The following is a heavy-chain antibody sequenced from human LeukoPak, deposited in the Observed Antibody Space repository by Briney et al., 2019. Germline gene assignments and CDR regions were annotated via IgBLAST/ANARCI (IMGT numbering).Heavy chain of an antibody. J-gene: IGHJ5*02. V-gene: IGHV4-59*11. CDR2: IFSSGNT. CDR1: GGSLRGQH. CDR3: ARDGGARSFTNGLNWFDP. D-gene: IGHD2-8*01. Sequence: SETLSLTCLVSGGSLRGQHWNWIRQPPGKGLEWIGYIFSSGNTNSNPSLRSRLTLSLDASKNQFSLKLKSVTAADTAVYYCARDGGARSFTNGLNWFDPWGQGTLVTVSS.